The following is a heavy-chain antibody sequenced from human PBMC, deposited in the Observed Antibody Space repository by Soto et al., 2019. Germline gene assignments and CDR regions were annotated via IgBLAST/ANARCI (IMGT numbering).Heavy chain of an antibody. Sequence: GGSLRLSCAASGFTFSSYGMHWVRQAPGKGLEWVAVIWYDGSNKYYADSVKGRFTISRDNSKNTLYLQMNSLRAEDTAVYYCARDSLGSSWYYFDYWGQGTLVTVSS. J-gene: IGHJ4*02. V-gene: IGHV3-33*01. CDR1: GFTFSSYG. D-gene: IGHD6-13*01. CDR3: ARDSLGSSWYYFDY. CDR2: IWYDGSNK.